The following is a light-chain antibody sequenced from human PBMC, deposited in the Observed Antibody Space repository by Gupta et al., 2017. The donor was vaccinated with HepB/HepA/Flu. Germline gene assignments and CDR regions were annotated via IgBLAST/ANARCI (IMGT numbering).Light chain of an antibody. CDR3: SSYTSTASVV. J-gene: IGLJ2*01. V-gene: IGLV2-14*03. CDR2: NVF. Sequence: QSALTQPASVSGSPGQSITISCTGTNSDVGGYNHVSWYQQHPGKAPQLMIYNVFNRPSGVSNRFSGSKSGTTASLTISGLQAEDEAYYYCSSYTSTASVVFGGGTKLTVL. CDR1: NSDVGGYNH.